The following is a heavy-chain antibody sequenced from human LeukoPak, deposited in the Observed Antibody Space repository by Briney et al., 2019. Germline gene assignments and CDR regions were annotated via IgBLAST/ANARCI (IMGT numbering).Heavy chain of an antibody. D-gene: IGHD6-13*01. CDR2: IYYSGST. CDR3: ARGPWGIATADTNFDY. CDR1: GGSISSYY. Sequence: SETLSLTCTVSGGSISSYYWSWIRQPPGKELEWIGYIYYSGSTNYNPSLKSRVTISIDTSKNQFSLKLSSVTAADTAVYYCARGPWGIATADTNFDYWGQGTLVTVSS. V-gene: IGHV4-59*01. J-gene: IGHJ4*02.